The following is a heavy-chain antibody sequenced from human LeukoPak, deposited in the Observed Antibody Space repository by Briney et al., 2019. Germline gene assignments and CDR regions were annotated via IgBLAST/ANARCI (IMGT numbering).Heavy chain of an antibody. CDR3: ARDLVTVTKGFDI. CDR2: ISYIGST. Sequence: SETLSLTCAVSDDSFSSPYWTWIRQPPGKGLEWIGYISYIGSTNYNPSLKSRVTISIDTSKNQSSLKLSSVTAADTAVYYCARDLVTVTKGFDIWGQGTMVRVSS. V-gene: IGHV4-59*11. J-gene: IGHJ3*02. CDR1: DDSFSSPY. D-gene: IGHD4-17*01.